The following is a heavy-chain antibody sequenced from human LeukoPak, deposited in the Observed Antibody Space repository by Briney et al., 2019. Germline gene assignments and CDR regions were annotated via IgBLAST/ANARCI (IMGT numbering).Heavy chain of an antibody. D-gene: IGHD2-2*01. CDR1: GYTFTGYY. CDR3: TRPYCGSSTSCYWVYFDY. Sequence: ASVKVSCKASGYTFTGYYMHWVRQAPGQGLEWMGWINPNSGGTNYAQKFQGRVTMTRDTSISTAYMELSRLRSDDTAVYYCTRPYCGSSTSCYWVYFDYWGQGTLVTVSS. J-gene: IGHJ4*02. CDR2: INPNSGGT. V-gene: IGHV1-2*02.